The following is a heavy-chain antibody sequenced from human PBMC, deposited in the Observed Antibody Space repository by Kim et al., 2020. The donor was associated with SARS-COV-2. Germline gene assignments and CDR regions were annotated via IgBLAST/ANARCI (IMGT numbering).Heavy chain of an antibody. V-gene: IGHV3-23*01. D-gene: IGHD6-19*01. CDR3: AIRVAVAGTIDY. J-gene: IGHJ4*02. Sequence: YYADSVKGRFTVSRDNSKNTLTLQMNSLRAEDTAVYYCAIRVAVAGTIDYWGQGTLVTVSS.